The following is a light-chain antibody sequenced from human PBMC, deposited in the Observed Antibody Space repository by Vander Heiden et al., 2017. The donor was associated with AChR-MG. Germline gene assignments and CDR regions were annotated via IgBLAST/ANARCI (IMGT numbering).Light chain of an antibody. Sequence: QSALTQPHSASVSPGQSVTISCTGPSSDVGGYNYVSWYQQNPGKAPKLMIYEVNKRPSGVPDRFSGSKSGNTASLTVSGLQAEDEADYYCSSYAGNNDVVFGGGTKLTVL. CDR1: SSDVGGYNY. V-gene: IGLV2-8*01. CDR2: EVN. CDR3: SSYAGNNDVV. J-gene: IGLJ2*01.